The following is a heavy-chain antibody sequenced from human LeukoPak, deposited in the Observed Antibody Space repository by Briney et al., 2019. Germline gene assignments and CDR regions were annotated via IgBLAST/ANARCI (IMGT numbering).Heavy chain of an antibody. D-gene: IGHD3-3*01. V-gene: IGHV1-18*01. Sequence: ASVKVSCKASGYTLTSYGISWVRQAPGQGLEWMGWISAYNGNTNYAQKLQGRVTMTTDTSTSTAYMELRSLRSDDTAVYYCARDVPTIFGVVTTFNFDYWGQGTLVTVSS. CDR2: ISAYNGNT. CDR3: ARDVPTIFGVVTTFNFDY. J-gene: IGHJ4*02. CDR1: GYTLTSYG.